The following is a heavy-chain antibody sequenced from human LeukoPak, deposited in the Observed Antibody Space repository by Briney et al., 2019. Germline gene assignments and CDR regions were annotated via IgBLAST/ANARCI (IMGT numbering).Heavy chain of an antibody. CDR1: GYTFTDYF. CDR2: IDPNSAGT. V-gene: IGHV1-2*02. CDR3: AKEVGHNGRFDY. J-gene: IGHJ4*02. Sequence: ASVKVSCTASGYTFTDYFMHWVRQTPGQGLEWMGWIDPNSAGTLYSQKFQGRVSMTRDMSINTIYMELSSLRSDDTAVYYCAKEVGHNGRFDYWGQGTLVTASP. D-gene: IGHD1-1*01.